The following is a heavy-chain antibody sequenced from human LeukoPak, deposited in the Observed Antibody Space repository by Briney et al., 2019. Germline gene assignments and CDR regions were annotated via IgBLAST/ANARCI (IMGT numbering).Heavy chain of an antibody. D-gene: IGHD3-10*01. Sequence: ASVKVSCTASGYTFTGYYMHWVRQAPGQGLEWMGWITPNSGGTNYAQKFRGRVTMTRDTSISTAYMELSRLRSDDTAVYYCARGWSYYGSGSYYIDPHFDYWGQGTLVTVSS. CDR1: GYTFTGYY. CDR3: ARGWSYYGSGSYYIDPHFDY. V-gene: IGHV1-2*02. J-gene: IGHJ4*02. CDR2: ITPNSGGT.